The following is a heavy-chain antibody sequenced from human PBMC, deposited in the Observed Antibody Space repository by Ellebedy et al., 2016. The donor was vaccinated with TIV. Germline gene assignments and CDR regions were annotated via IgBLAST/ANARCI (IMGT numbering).Heavy chain of an antibody. V-gene: IGHV3-21*01. Sequence: GESLKISCATSGFIFTSYSMNWVRQAPGKGLEWVSSISSTGYYIYYAASVRGRFTISRDDAKKSLFLQMHNLRAEDTAVYYCARGNDYGDDVSLWYFDRWGRGTLVTVSS. D-gene: IGHD4/OR15-4a*01. CDR2: ISSTGYYI. J-gene: IGHJ2*01. CDR1: GFIFTSYS. CDR3: ARGNDYGDDVSLWYFDR.